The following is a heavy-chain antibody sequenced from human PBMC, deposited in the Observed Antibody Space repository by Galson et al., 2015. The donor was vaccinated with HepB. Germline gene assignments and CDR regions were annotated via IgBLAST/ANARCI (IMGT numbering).Heavy chain of an antibody. D-gene: IGHD3-22*01. CDR1: GGSISTYY. CDR2: ISHTGST. J-gene: IGHJ3*02. Sequence: SETLSLTCTISGGSISTYYWSWIRQPPGKGLEWIGYISHTGSTNYNPSLKSRVTISVATSKNQFSLKVRSVTAADTAVYYCARAHGGYRDAFDIWGRGTMVTVSS. CDR3: ARAHGGYRDAFDI. V-gene: IGHV4-59*01.